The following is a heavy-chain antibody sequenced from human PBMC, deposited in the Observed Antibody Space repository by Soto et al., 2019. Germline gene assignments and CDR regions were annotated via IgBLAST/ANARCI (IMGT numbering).Heavy chain of an antibody. CDR3: ARVAVSSWFGGPSRWFDP. CDR1: GFTFSSYW. J-gene: IGHJ5*02. V-gene: IGHV3-7*01. CDR2: IKQDGSEK. Sequence: GGSLRLSCAASGFTFSSYWMSWVRQAPGKGLEWVANIKQDGSEKYYVDSVKGRFTISRDNAKNSLYLQMNSLRAEDTAVYYCARVAVSSWFGGPSRWFDPWGQGTLVTVSS. D-gene: IGHD6-13*01.